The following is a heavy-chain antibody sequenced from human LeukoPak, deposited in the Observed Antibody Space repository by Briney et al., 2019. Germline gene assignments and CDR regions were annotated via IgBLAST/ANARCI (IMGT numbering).Heavy chain of an antibody. CDR3: ARENTGEVDTFDI. Sequence: ASVKVSCKASGYTFTTFGVNWVRQAPGQGLEWMGWISSDTGNTRYGQNFQGRITITSDTSTSTAYMELRSLRSDDTAVYYCARENTGEVDTFDIWGQGTMVTVSS. CDR2: ISSDTGNT. D-gene: IGHD7-27*01. CDR1: GYTFTTFG. V-gene: IGHV1-18*01. J-gene: IGHJ3*02.